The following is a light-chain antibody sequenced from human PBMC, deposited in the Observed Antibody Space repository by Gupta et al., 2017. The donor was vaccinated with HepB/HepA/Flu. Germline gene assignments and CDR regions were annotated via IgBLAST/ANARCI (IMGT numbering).Light chain of an antibody. Sequence: DMVMTQYPLSLPVTPGEPASISCRSSQSLLHSNGYNYLDWYLQKPGQASQLLNYLGSNRASGVPDGFSGRGSGTDFTLKISRLEAEDVGVYYCMQALQTPLTFGGGTKVDIK. J-gene: IGKJ4*01. CDR2: LGS. CDR3: MQALQTPLT. CDR1: QSLLHSNGYNY. V-gene: IGKV2-28*01.